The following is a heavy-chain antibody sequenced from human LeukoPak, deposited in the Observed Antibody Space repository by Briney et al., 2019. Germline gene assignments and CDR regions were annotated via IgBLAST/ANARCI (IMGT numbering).Heavy chain of an antibody. V-gene: IGHV3-23*01. CDR2: ISGSGGST. CDR3: AKDPGPITIFGVVPFDP. D-gene: IGHD3-3*01. J-gene: IGHJ5*02. Sequence: GGSLRLSCAASGFTFSSYAMSWVRQAPGRGLEWVSAISGSGGSTYYADSVKGRFTISRDNSKNTLYLQMNSLRAEDTAVYYCAKDPGPITIFGVVPFDPWGQGTLVTVSS. CDR1: GFTFSSYA.